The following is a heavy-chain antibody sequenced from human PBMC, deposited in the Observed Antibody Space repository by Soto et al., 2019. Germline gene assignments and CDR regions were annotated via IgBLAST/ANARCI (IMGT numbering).Heavy chain of an antibody. J-gene: IGHJ6*01. CDR2: IKSKSDGGTT. V-gene: IGHV3-15*01. D-gene: IGHD4-4*01. CDR1: GITFSKAW. Sequence: GGSLRLSCAASGITFSKAWMNWVRQSPGKGLEWVGRIKSKSDGGTTDYAAPVKGRFTISRDDSKNTLCLQMNSLETEDTAVYYCTTNFYSDYGMDVWGQGTTVTVSS. CDR3: TTNFYSDYGMDV.